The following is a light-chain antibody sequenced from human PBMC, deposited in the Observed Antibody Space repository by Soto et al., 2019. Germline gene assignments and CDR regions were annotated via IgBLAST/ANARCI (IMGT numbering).Light chain of an antibody. Sequence: EIVFTQSPATLSLSPGERSTLSGRASQSVSSYLAWYQQKPGQAPRLLIYDASNRATGIPARFSGSGSGTDFTLTISSLEPEDFAVYYCQQRSNWPPITFGQGTRLEIK. CDR2: DAS. CDR3: QQRSNWPPIT. CDR1: QSVSSY. V-gene: IGKV3-11*01. J-gene: IGKJ5*01.